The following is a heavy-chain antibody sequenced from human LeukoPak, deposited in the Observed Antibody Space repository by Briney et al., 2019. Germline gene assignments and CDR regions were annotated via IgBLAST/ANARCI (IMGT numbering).Heavy chain of an antibody. CDR1: GDSISYYY. J-gene: IGHJ4*02. V-gene: IGHV4-59*01. CDR2: IYYTGST. CDR3: ARDAGAVNFDY. Sequence: PSETLSLTCTVSGDSISYYYWSWIRQPPGKGLEWLGYIYYTGSTNYNPSLKSRVTISVDTSKNDFSLKLTSVTAADTAVYYCARDAGAVNFDYWGQGTLVTVSS. D-gene: IGHD4-11*01.